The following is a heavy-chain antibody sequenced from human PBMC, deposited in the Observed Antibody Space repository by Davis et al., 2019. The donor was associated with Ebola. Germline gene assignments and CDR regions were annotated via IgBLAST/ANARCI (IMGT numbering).Heavy chain of an antibody. V-gene: IGHV1-46*02. CDR2: INPSGGST. CDR1: GYTFNGYY. Sequence: AASVRVSCKASGYTFNGYYMHWVRQDPGQGLEWMGIINPSGGSTSYAQKFQGRVTMTRDTSTSTVYMELSSLRSEDTAVYYCARERGRVVVVAATPPGATIDRHWDYWGQGTLVTVSS. CDR3: ARERGRVVVVAATPPGATIDRHWDY. J-gene: IGHJ4*02. D-gene: IGHD2-15*01.